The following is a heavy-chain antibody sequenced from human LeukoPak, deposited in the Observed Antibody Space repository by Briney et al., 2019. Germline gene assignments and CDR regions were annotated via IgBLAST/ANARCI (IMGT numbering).Heavy chain of an antibody. CDR3: ARLIRFYYGSGSEN. D-gene: IGHD3-10*01. CDR2: IYYSGST. Sequence: SETLSLTCTVSGGSISSSSYYWGWIRQPPGKGLEWIGSIYYSGSTYYNPSLKSRVTISVDTSKNQFSLKLSSVTAADTAVYYCARLIRFYYGSGSENWGQGTLVTVSS. CDR1: GGSISSSSYY. V-gene: IGHV4-39*01. J-gene: IGHJ4*02.